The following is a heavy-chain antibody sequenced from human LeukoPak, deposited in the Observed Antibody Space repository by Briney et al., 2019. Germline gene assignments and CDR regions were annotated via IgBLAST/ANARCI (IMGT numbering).Heavy chain of an antibody. Sequence: GGSLRLSCAASGFTFSGYSMNWIRQAPGKGLEWVSSFGTRGTSIYHAGSVKGRFAISRDNAKNLLYLQMNSLRAEDTALYYCAREVSEGFDFWGQGTLVTVSS. CDR3: AREVSEGFDF. D-gene: IGHD3-22*01. J-gene: IGHJ4*02. CDR1: GFTFSGYS. CDR2: FGTRGTSI. V-gene: IGHV3-21*01.